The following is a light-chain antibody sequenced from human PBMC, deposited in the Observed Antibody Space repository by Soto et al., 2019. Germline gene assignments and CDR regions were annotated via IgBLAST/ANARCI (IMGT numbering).Light chain of an antibody. J-gene: IGKJ1*01. CDR3: QQYNNWPRT. V-gene: IGKV3-15*01. CDR1: QSVSTN. CDR2: GAS. Sequence: EIVMTQPPATLSVSPGERATLSCRASQSVSTNLAWYQRKPGQAPRLLISGASTRATGIPARFSGSGSGTEFTLTISSLQSEDFAVYYCQQYNNWPRTFGQGTKVEIK.